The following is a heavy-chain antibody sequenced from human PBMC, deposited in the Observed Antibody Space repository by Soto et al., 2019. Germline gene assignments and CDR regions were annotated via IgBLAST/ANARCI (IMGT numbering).Heavy chain of an antibody. CDR2: ISYSGHT. V-gene: IGHV4-59*08. D-gene: IGHD1-7*01. J-gene: IGHJ6*02. CDR3: ATQGFGTLHGLVDV. CDR1: GGSITSITSHY. Sequence: SETLSLTCTVSGGSITSITSHYCSWIRQPPGKGLEWIGYISYSGHTSYNPSLKSRVILSVDTSKNQVSLNLASVTAADTAVYYCATQGFGTLHGLVDVWGQGTTVTVSS.